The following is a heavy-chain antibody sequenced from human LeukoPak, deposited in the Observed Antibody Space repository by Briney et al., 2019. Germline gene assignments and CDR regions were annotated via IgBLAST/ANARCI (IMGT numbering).Heavy chain of an antibody. CDR3: ARDYPPRLGYFDWPHPGDAFDI. V-gene: IGHV3-48*03. CDR1: GFTFSSYE. Sequence: PGGSLRLSCAASGFTFSSYEMNWVRQAPGKGLEWVSYISSSGSTLYYADSVKGRFTISRDNAKNSLYLQMNSLRAEDTAVYYCARDYPPRLGYFDWPHPGDAFDIWGQGTMVTVSS. D-gene: IGHD3-9*01. J-gene: IGHJ3*02. CDR2: ISSSGSTL.